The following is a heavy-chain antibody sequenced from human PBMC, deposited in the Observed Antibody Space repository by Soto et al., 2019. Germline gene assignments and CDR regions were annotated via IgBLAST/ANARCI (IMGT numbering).Heavy chain of an antibody. CDR1: GFTFRNAW. J-gene: IGHJ4*02. CDR3: TTIVR. V-gene: IGHV3-15*07. Sequence: EVQLVESGGGWVKSGGSLRLSCVASGFTFRNAWMNWVRQAPGKGLEWVGRIKSKADGGMVDHAASVKGRFTISRDDSRNMLYLQMHNLKGEDTARYYCTTIVRWGQGNLVTISA. CDR2: IKSKADGGMV. D-gene: IGHD2-8*01.